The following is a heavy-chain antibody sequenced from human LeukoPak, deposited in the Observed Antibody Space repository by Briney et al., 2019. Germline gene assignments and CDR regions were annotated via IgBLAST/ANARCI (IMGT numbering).Heavy chain of an antibody. Sequence: GGSLRLSCAASGFTVSSNYMSWVRQAPGKGLEWVSVIYSGGGTYYADSVKGRFAISRDNSKNTLYLQVNSLRPEDTAVYYCARVGYSSGWFRQWGQGTLVTVSS. J-gene: IGHJ4*02. V-gene: IGHV3-66*01. CDR2: IYSGGGT. D-gene: IGHD6-19*01. CDR1: GFTVSSNY. CDR3: ARVGYSSGWFRQ.